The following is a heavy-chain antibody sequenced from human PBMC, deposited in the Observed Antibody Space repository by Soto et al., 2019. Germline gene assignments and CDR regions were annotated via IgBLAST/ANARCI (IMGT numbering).Heavy chain of an antibody. Sequence: HPGGSLRLSCAASGFTVSSNYMSWVRQAPGKGLEWVSVIYSGGSTYYADSVKGRFTISRDNSKNTLYLQMNSLRAEDTAVYYCARAHYYGSGSYYNWGQGTLVTVSS. V-gene: IGHV3-53*01. CDR3: ARAHYYGSGSYYN. J-gene: IGHJ4*02. D-gene: IGHD3-10*01. CDR2: IYSGGST. CDR1: GFTVSSNY.